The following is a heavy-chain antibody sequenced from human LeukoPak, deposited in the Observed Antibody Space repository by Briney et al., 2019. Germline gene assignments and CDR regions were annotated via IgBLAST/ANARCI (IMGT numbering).Heavy chain of an antibody. D-gene: IGHD3-10*01. CDR1: GGSISSYY. V-gene: IGHV4-4*07. Sequence: PSETLSLTCTVSGGSISSYYWSWIRQPAGKGLEWIGRICSSGSTNYNPSLKSRVTMSVDTSKNQFSLKLSSVTAADTAVYYCAREENVLLWFGELHYDAFDIWGQGTMVTVSS. CDR2: ICSSGST. CDR3: AREENVLLWFGELHYDAFDI. J-gene: IGHJ3*02.